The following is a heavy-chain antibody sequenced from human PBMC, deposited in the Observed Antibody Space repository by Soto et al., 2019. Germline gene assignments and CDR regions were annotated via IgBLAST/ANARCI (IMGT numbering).Heavy chain of an antibody. J-gene: IGHJ5*02. Sequence: GGSLRLSCAASGFTFSSYSMNWVRQAPGKGLEWVSSISSSSSYIYYADSVKGRFTISRDNAKNSLYLQMNSLRAEDTAVYYCARDSLGPDYSSGWYMNWFDPWGQGTLVTVSS. CDR2: ISSSSSYI. D-gene: IGHD6-19*01. V-gene: IGHV3-21*01. CDR1: GFTFSSYS. CDR3: ARDSLGPDYSSGWYMNWFDP.